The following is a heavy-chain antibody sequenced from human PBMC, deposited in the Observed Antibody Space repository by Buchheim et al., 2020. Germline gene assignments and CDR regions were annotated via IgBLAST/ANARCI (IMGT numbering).Heavy chain of an antibody. V-gene: IGHV3-48*02. D-gene: IGHD3-16*01. Sequence: EVQLVESGGGLVQPGGSLRLSCAASGFTLRSHSMNWVRQAPGKGLEWVSYISSSGSTTYYAGSVKGRFPISRDNAENSLFLQMNSLRDEDTAVYFCAKALGDLRESWGQGTL. CDR1: GFTLRSHS. CDR2: ISSSGSTT. J-gene: IGHJ5*02. CDR3: AKALGDLRES.